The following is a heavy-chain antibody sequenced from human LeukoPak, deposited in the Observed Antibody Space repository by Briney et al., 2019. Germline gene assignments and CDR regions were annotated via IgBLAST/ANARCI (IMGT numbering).Heavy chain of an antibody. V-gene: IGHV3-23*01. CDR1: GFPFSSSA. Sequence: GGSLRLSCAASGFPFSSSAMSWVRQAPGKGLECVSTISGGGGSIYYADSVKGRFTISRDDSKNTLYLQMNSLRADDTALYYCASRPAAALGPLDFWGQGTLVTVPS. D-gene: IGHD2-2*01. CDR3: ASRPAAALGPLDF. J-gene: IGHJ4*02. CDR2: ISGGGGSI.